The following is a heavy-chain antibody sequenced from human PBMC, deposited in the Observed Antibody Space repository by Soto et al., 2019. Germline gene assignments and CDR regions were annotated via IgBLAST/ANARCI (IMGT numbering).Heavy chain of an antibody. CDR1: VFTFSDHY. Sequence: LRLSCAAPVFTFSDHYMGWVRQAPGKGLEWVGRTRNKANSYTTEYAASVKGRFTISRDDSKNSLYLQMNSLKTEDTALYYCVSVSGSYYYDYWGQGTLVTVSS. J-gene: IGHJ4*02. CDR3: VSVSGSYYYDY. V-gene: IGHV3-72*01. D-gene: IGHD3-10*01. CDR2: TRNKANSYTT.